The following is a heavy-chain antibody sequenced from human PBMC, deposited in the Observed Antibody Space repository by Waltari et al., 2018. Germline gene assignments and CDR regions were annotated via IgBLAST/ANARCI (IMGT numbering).Heavy chain of an antibody. D-gene: IGHD3-3*01. CDR1: GFPFRSAN. Sequence: EVQLVESGGGLVQPGGSLRLSRAASGFPFRSANMNRVRQAPGKGLEWVSYISSSSSTIYYADSVKGRFTISRDNAKNSLYLQMNSLRAEDTAVYYCARARFQYNWFDPWGQGTLVTVSS. J-gene: IGHJ5*02. CDR3: ARARFQYNWFDP. V-gene: IGHV3-48*01. CDR2: ISSSSSTI.